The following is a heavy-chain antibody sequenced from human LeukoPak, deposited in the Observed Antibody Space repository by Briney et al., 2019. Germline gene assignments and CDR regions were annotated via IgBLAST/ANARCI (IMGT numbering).Heavy chain of an antibody. CDR1: GFTFSSYS. V-gene: IGHV3-21*01. CDR2: ISSSSSYI. J-gene: IGHJ4*02. CDR3: AKDDGAGGHWGDY. D-gene: IGHD4/OR15-4a*01. Sequence: GGSLRLSCAASGFTFSSYSMNWFRQAPGKGLEWVSSISSSSSYIYYADSVKGRFTISRDNSKNTLYLQMNSLRAEDTAVYYCAKDDGAGGHWGDYWGQGTLVTVSS.